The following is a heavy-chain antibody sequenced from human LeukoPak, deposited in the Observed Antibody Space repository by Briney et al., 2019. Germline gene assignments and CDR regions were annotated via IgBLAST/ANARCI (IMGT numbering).Heavy chain of an antibody. V-gene: IGHV3-48*04. J-gene: IGHJ4*02. CDR1: GSTFSDYS. D-gene: IGHD5-12*01. CDR3: ARDPAREWLRSFDS. CDR2: ISSTSLTI. Sequence: GGSLRLSCEASGSTFSDYSVDWVRQAPGKGLEWISYISSTSLTIHYAESVRGRFTISRDNAKNTVYLQLNRLRAEDTAVYYCARDPAREWLRSFDSWGQGTLVTVSS.